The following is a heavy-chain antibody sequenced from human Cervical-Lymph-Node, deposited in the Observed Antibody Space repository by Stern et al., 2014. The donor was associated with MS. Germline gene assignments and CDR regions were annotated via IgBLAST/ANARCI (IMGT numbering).Heavy chain of an antibody. D-gene: IGHD5-24*01. CDR1: GFIFSGSA. CDR3: TSPTRRDGYNLDYYYYGMDV. V-gene: IGHV3-73*02. CDR2: IRSKVNNYAT. Sequence: EVQLVESGGGLVQPGGSLKLSCAASGFIFSGSAMHWVRQAPGKGLEWVGRIRSKVNNYATVYAASVRGRFTISRDDSKKTAYLQMNSLRNEDTAVYYCTSPTRRDGYNLDYYYYGMDVWGQGTTVTVSS. J-gene: IGHJ6*02.